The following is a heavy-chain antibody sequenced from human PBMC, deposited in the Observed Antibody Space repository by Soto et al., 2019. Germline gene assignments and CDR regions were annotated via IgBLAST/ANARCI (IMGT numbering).Heavy chain of an antibody. CDR1: GGSISSSSYY. Sequence: QLQLQESGPGLVKPSETLSLTCTVSGGSISSSSYYWGWIRQPPGKGLEWMGSIYYSGSTYYNPSLKSRVTISVDTSKNQFSLKLSSVTAADTAVYYCARPYYYGLGMVFDPWGQGTLVTVSS. V-gene: IGHV4-39*01. CDR3: ARPYYYGLGMVFDP. CDR2: IYYSGST. D-gene: IGHD3-10*01. J-gene: IGHJ5*02.